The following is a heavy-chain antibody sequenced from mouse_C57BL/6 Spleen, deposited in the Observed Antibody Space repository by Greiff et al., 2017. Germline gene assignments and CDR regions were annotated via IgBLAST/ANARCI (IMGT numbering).Heavy chain of an antibody. Sequence: QVQLQQPGAELVKPGASVKLSCKASGYTFTSYWMHWVKQRPGQGLEWIGMIHPNSGSTNYNEKFKSKATLTVDKSSRTAYMQLRSLTSEDSSVYYCARGPYDYDGSWFAYWGQGTLVTVSA. J-gene: IGHJ3*01. CDR2: IHPNSGST. V-gene: IGHV1-64*01. CDR1: GYTFTSYW. CDR3: ARGPYDYDGSWFAY. D-gene: IGHD2-4*01.